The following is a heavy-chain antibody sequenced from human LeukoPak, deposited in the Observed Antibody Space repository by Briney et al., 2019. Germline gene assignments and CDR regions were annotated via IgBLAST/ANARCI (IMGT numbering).Heavy chain of an antibody. CDR3: AREFGLRYFDWLLWGAFDI. D-gene: IGHD3-9*01. CDR1: GFTFSSYE. V-gene: IGHV3-48*03. J-gene: IGHJ3*02. Sequence: NPGGSLRLSCAASGFTFSSYEMNWVRQAPGKGLEWVSYISSSGSTIYYADSVKGRFTISRDNAKNSLYLQMNSLRAEDTAVYYCAREFGLRYFDWLLWGAFDIWGQGTMVTVSS. CDR2: ISSSGSTI.